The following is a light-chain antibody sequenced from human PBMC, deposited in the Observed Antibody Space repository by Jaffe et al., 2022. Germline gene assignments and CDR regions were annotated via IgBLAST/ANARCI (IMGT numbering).Light chain of an antibody. V-gene: IGKV3-15*01. CDR1: QSVSSS. CDR2: GAS. J-gene: IGKJ4*01. CDR3: QQYNNWPPLT. Sequence: EIVMTQSPATLSVSPGDRATLSCRASQSVSSSLAWYQHKPGQAPRLLIYGASTRATGIPARFSGSGSGTEFTLTISSLQSEDFAVYYCQQYNNWPPLTFGGGTKVEIK.